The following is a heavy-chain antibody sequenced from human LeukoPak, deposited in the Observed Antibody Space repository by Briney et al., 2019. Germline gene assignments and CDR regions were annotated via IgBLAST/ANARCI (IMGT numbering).Heavy chain of an antibody. V-gene: IGHV3-73*01. J-gene: IGHJ4*02. CDR1: GFTFSGSA. D-gene: IGHD3-22*01. CDR3: TRHAANYDSSGYGDY. Sequence: GGSLRLSCAASGFTFSGSAMHWVRQASGKGLEWVGRIRSKANSYATAYAASVKGRFTISRDDSKNTAYLQMNSLKTEDTAVYYCTRHAANYDSSGYGDYWGQGTLVTVSS. CDR2: IRSKANSYAT.